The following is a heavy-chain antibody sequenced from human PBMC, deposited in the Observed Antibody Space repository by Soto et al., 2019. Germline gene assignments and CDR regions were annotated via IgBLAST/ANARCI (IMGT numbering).Heavy chain of an antibody. CDR3: ARGNYVWGSYRPNRGVYFDY. Sequence: SETLYLTCAVYGGSFSGYYWSWIRQPPGKGLEWIGEINHSGSTNYNPSLKSRVTISVDTSKNQFSLKLSSVTAADTAVYYCARGNYVWGSYRPNRGVYFDYWGQGTLVTVSS. CDR2: INHSGST. V-gene: IGHV4-34*01. J-gene: IGHJ4*02. CDR1: GGSFSGYY. D-gene: IGHD3-16*02.